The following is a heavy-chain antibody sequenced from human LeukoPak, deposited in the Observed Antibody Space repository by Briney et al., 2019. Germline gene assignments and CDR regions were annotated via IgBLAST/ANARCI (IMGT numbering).Heavy chain of an antibody. CDR3: ARDRGYCSGGSCYRWFDP. CDR2: IYYSGST. CDR1: GGSISSDC. Sequence: PSETLSLTCTVSGGSISSDCWSWIRQPPGRGLEWIGYIYYSGSTNYNPSLKSRVTISVDTPKNQFSLKLSSVTAADTAVYYCARDRGYCSGGSCYRWFDPWGQGTLVTVSS. D-gene: IGHD2-15*01. V-gene: IGHV4-59*01. J-gene: IGHJ5*02.